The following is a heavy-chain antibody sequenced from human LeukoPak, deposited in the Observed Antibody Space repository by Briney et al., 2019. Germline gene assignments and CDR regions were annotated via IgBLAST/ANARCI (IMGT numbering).Heavy chain of an antibody. CDR1: GGTFSSYA. J-gene: IGHJ3*02. V-gene: IGHV1-69*13. D-gene: IGHD2-21*02. CDR3: ARDLLNCGGGCNWYAFDI. Sequence: SVKVSCKASGGTFSSYAISWVRQAPGQGLEWMGGIIPIFGTANYAQKFQGRVTITADESTSTAYMELSSLRSEDTAVYYCARDLLNCGGGCNWYAFDIWGQGTMVTVSS. CDR2: IIPIFGTA.